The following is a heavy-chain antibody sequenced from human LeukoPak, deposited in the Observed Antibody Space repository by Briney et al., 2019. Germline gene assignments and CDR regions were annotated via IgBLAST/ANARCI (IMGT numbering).Heavy chain of an antibody. CDR3: ARGGYSYGYNYGMDV. CDR1: GFTFSNFW. Sequence: GGSLRLSCAASGFTFSNFWMSWVRQAPGKGLEWVANIKQDGSENYYVDSVRGRFTISRDNAKKSLYLQMNSLRAEDTAVYYCARGGYSYGYNYGMDVWGQGTTVTVSS. J-gene: IGHJ6*02. D-gene: IGHD5-18*01. V-gene: IGHV3-7*01. CDR2: IKQDGSEN.